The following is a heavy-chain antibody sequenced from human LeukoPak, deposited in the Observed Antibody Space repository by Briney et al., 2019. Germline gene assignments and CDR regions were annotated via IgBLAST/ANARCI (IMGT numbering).Heavy chain of an antibody. V-gene: IGHV3-43*02. CDR3: AKSRGVWGPFDY. Sequence: PGGSLGLSCAASGFTFDDYAMCWVRQAPGKGLEWVSIISGDGGSTHYADSVKGRFTISRDNSKNSLYLQMNSLRPEDTALYYCAKSRGVWGPFDYWGQGILVTVSS. CDR2: ISGDGGST. CDR1: GFTFDDYA. J-gene: IGHJ4*02. D-gene: IGHD3-10*01.